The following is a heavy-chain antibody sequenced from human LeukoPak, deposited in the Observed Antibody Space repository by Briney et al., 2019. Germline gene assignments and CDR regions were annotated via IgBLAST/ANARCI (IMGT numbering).Heavy chain of an antibody. Sequence: GASVKVSCKASGYTFTSYGISWVRQAPGQGLEWMGWISAYNGNTNYAQKFQGRVTMTRDTSISTAYMELSRLRSDDTAVYYCAREFPQYYYDSSGYNNWFDPWGQGTLVTVSS. V-gene: IGHV1-18*01. J-gene: IGHJ5*02. CDR3: AREFPQYYYDSSGYNNWFDP. CDR1: GYTFTSYG. CDR2: ISAYNGNT. D-gene: IGHD3-22*01.